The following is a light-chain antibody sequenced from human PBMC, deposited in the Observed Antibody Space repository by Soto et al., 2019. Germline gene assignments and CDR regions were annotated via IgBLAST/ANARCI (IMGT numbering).Light chain of an antibody. V-gene: IGKV3-11*01. CDR2: DAS. CDR3: QQRGNWLVT. J-gene: IGKJ1*01. CDR1: QSVGSY. Sequence: EIVLTQSPATLSLSPGERATLSCRASQSVGSYFAWYQQKPGQAPRLLIYDASNRATGIPARFSGSGSGTDFTLTISSLEPDDFAVYYCQQRGNWLVTFGQVTRVDIK.